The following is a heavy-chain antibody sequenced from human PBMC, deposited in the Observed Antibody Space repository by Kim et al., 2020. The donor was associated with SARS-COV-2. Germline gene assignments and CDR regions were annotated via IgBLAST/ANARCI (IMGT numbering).Heavy chain of an antibody. Sequence: SETLSLTCAVYGGSFSGYYWSWIRQPPGKGLEWIGEINHSGSTNYNPSLKSRVTISVDTSKNQFSLKLSSVTAADTAVYYCARFRQGYYYYGMDVWGQGTTVPVSS. J-gene: IGHJ6*02. CDR2: INHSGST. V-gene: IGHV4-34*01. CDR3: ARFRQGYYYYGMDV. CDR1: GGSFSGYY.